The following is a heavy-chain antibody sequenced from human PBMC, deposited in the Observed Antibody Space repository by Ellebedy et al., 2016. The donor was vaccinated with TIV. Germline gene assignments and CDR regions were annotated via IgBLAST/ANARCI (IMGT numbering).Heavy chain of an antibody. D-gene: IGHD3-10*01. CDR2: ICYSLST. CDR1: GGSIGRSSYC. CDR3: VRDRPYGSGSDADY. J-gene: IGHJ4*02. V-gene: IGHV4-39*07. Sequence: SETLSLTCSVSGGSIGRSSYCWGWIRQPPGKGLEWIGSICYSLSTDYNPSLKSRVTISADTSKNQFSLSLSSVTAADTAVYFCVRDRPYGSGSDADYWGQGILATVSS.